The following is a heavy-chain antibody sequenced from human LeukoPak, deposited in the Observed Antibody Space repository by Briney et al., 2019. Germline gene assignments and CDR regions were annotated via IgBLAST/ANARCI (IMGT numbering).Heavy chain of an antibody. D-gene: IGHD2-15*01. J-gene: IGHJ4*02. CDR3: AKDVSYCSGGSCYYFDY. CDR2: ISGSGGST. V-gene: IGHV3-23*01. CDR1: GFTFSSYA. Sequence: GGSLRLSCAASGFTFSSYAMSWVRQAPGKGLEWVSAISGSGGSTYYADSVKGRFTISRDNSKNTLYLQMNSLRAEDTAVYYCAKDVSYCSGGSCYYFDYRGQGTLVTVSS.